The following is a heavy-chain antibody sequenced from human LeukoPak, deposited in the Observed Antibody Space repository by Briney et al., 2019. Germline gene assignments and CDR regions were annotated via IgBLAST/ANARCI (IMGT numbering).Heavy chain of an antibody. J-gene: IGHJ4*02. CDR1: GFTFSSYW. V-gene: IGHV3-7*01. CDR2: IKQDGSEK. CDR3: ARYFSVVVALEYYFDY. D-gene: IGHD2-15*01. Sequence: PGGSLRLSCAASGFTFSSYWMSWVRQAPGKGLEWVANIKQDGSEKYYVDPVKGRFTISRDNAKNSLYLQMNSLRAEDTAVYYCARYFSVVVALEYYFDYWGQGTLVTVSS.